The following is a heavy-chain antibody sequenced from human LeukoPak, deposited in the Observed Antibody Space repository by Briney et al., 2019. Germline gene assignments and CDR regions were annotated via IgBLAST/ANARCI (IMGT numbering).Heavy chain of an antibody. V-gene: IGHV3-48*03. Sequence: PGGSPRLSCAASGFIFKNYEMNWVRQAPGGGLEWVSSVSSSATTIYYTDSVKGRFTISRDNAKNSLFLQMNSLRVEDTAVYYCVRVYCSTTSCYGVDSWGQGTLVTVSS. D-gene: IGHD2-2*01. CDR2: VSSSATTI. CDR1: GFIFKNYE. CDR3: VRVYCSTTSCYGVDS. J-gene: IGHJ4*02.